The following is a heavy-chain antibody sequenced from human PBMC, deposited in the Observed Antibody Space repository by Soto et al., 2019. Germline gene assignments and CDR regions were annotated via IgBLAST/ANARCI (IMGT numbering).Heavy chain of an antibody. D-gene: IGHD2-21*02. V-gene: IGHV4-30-4*01. J-gene: IGHJ4*02. CDR3: ARGACGGDCYRAED. CDR1: GGSIKSGDYY. Sequence: PSETLSLTCTVSGGSIKSGDYYWTWIRQPPGKGLEFIGYIYYSANTYYSPSLKSRVTISVDTSKNHLSLKLSSVTAADTAVYYCARGACGGDCYRAEDWGEGTLVTDCS. CDR2: IYYSANT.